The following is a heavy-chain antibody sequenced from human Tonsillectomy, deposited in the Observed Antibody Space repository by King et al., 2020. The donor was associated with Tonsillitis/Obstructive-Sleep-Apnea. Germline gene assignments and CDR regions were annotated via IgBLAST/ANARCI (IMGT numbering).Heavy chain of an antibody. V-gene: IGHV2-5*02. J-gene: IGHJ6*03. D-gene: IGHD3-3*01. CDR2: IYWDDDK. CDR1: GFSLSTNGVA. CDR3: AHRSFGVAAGYYYMDV. Sequence: TLQESGPTLVKPPQTLTLTCTFSGFSLSTNGVAVGWIRQPPGKALEWLALIYWDDDKRYSPSLKTRLTITKDTSKNQVVLTMTNMDPVDTATYYCAHRSFGVAAGYYYMDVWGKGTTVTVSS.